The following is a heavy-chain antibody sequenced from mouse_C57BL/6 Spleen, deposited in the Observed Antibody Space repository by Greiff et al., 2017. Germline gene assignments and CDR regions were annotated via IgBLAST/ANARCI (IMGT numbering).Heavy chain of an antibody. CDR2: INPGSGGT. V-gene: IGHV1-54*01. Sequence: QVQLKESGAELVRPGTSVKVSCKASGYAFTNYLIEWVKQRPGQGLEWIGVINPGSGGTNYNEKFKGKATLTADKSSSTAYMQLSSLTSEDSAVYFCARGDSNYGFAYWGQGTLVTVSA. CDR3: ARGDSNYGFAY. D-gene: IGHD2-5*01. J-gene: IGHJ3*01. CDR1: GYAFTNYL.